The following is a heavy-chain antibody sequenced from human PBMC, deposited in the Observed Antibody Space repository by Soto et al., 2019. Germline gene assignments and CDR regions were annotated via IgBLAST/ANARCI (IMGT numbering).Heavy chain of an antibody. D-gene: IGHD1-26*01. J-gene: IGHJ4*02. V-gene: IGHV3-30*18. Sequence: GGSLRLACAASGFTFSSYGMHWVRQAPGKGLEWVAVISYDGSNKYYADSVKGRFTISRDNSKNTLYLQMNSLRAEDTAVYYYAKGYFGGSYYFDYWGQGTLVTVSS. CDR3: AKGYFGGSYYFDY. CDR1: GFTFSSYG. CDR2: ISYDGSNK.